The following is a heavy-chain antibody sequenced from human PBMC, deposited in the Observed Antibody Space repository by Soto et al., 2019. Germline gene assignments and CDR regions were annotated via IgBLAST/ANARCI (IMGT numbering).Heavy chain of an antibody. Sequence: QVQLVQSGAEVKKPGASVKVSCKVSGYTLTELSMHWVRQAPGKGLEWMGGFDPEDGETIYAQKFQGRVTMTEDTSTDTAYMELSSLRSEDTAVYSCATDFRHYYDSSGYYSSGDYWGQGTLVTVSS. CDR3: ATDFRHYYDSSGYYSSGDY. J-gene: IGHJ4*02. CDR2: FDPEDGET. V-gene: IGHV1-24*01. CDR1: GYTLTELS. D-gene: IGHD3-22*01.